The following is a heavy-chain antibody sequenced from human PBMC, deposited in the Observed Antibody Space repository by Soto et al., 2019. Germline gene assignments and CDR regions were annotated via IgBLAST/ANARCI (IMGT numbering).Heavy chain of an antibody. CDR2: ISGSGGST. V-gene: IGHV3-23*01. J-gene: IGHJ4*02. D-gene: IGHD2-21*02. Sequence: GGSLRLSCAASGFTFSSYAMSWVRQAPGKGLEWVSAISGSGGSTYYADSVKGRFTISRDNSKNTLYLQMNSLRAEDTAVYYCAKDVVPYCGGDCYHTPDYWGQGTLVTVSS. CDR1: GFTFSSYA. CDR3: AKDVVPYCGGDCYHTPDY.